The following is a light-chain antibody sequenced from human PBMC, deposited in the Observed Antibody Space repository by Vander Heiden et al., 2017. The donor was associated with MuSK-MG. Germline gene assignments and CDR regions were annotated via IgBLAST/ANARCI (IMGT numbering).Light chain of an antibody. Sequence: QSPLSLPVTPGETVSISCTSSDCLMHTTGYTQLDWFVPVPGQSQQLLIYLGVYRASVDPDMFSGTVSGLIFVIKISRGEAADVGVYYYMQAVTSPTFCQGPKG. J-gene: IGKJ1*01. CDR3: MQAVTSPT. CDR1: DCLMHTTGYTQ. CDR2: LGV. V-gene: IGKV2-28*01.